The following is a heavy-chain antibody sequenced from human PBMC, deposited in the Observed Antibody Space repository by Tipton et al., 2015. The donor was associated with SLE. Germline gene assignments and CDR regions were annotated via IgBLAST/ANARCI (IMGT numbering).Heavy chain of an antibody. Sequence: SLRLSCAASGFTFSSYGMHWVRQAPGKGLEWVSYISSSSSTIYYAYSVKGRFTISRDNAKNSLYLQMNSLRAEDTAVYYCARDPWNYDYYYYYYMDVWGKGTTVTVSS. CDR3: ARDPWNYDYYYYYYMDV. V-gene: IGHV3-48*04. D-gene: IGHD1-7*01. CDR2: ISSSSSTI. CDR1: GFTFSSYG. J-gene: IGHJ6*03.